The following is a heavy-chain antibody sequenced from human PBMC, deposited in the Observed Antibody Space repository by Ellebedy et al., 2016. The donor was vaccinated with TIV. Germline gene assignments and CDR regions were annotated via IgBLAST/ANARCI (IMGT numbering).Heavy chain of an antibody. CDR3: ATDGSYGDYRSPAHAFVF. J-gene: IGHJ3*01. CDR1: GFSFRSYW. D-gene: IGHD3-10*01. V-gene: IGHV3-7*01. Sequence: GGSLRLSCGASGFSFRSYWMTWVRQAPGKGLEWVANINQDGSQKYYVGSVRGRFTISRDNAKNSLYLQMNSLRAEDTAVYYCATDGSYGDYRSPAHAFVFWGQGTMVSVAS. CDR2: INQDGSQK.